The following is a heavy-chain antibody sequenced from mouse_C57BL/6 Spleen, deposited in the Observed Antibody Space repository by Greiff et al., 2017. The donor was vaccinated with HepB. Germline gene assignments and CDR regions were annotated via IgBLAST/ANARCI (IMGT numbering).Heavy chain of an antibody. D-gene: IGHD1-1*01. CDR3: ARPLYGSSYGGYFDV. V-gene: IGHV1-72*01. CDR2: IDPNSGGT. J-gene: IGHJ1*03. Sequence: QVQLQQPGAELVKPGASVKLSCKASGYTFTSYWMHWVKQRPGRGLEWIGRIDPNSGGTKYNEKFKSKATLPVDKPSSTAYMQLSSLTSDDSAVYYCARPLYGSSYGGYFDVWGTGTTVTVSS. CDR1: GYTFTSYW.